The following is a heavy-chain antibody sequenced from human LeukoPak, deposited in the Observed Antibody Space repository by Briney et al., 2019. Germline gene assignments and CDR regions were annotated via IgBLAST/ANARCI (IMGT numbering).Heavy chain of an antibody. J-gene: IGHJ3*02. CDR2: IWYDGSNQ. D-gene: IGHD5-18*01. V-gene: IGHV3-33*06. CDR1: GFTFSDFG. CDR3: AKGDTSSWSAFDI. Sequence: PGRSLRLSCGASGFTFSDFGMHWVRQAPGKGLEGVAVIWYDGSNQYYADSVKGRFTISRDNSKNTLYLQMNSLRAEDTAVYYCAKGDTSSWSAFDIWGQGTMVTVSS.